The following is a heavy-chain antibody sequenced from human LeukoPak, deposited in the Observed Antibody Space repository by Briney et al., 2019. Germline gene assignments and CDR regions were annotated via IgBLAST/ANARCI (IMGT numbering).Heavy chain of an antibody. V-gene: IGHV1-24*01. CDR2: FDPEDGET. D-gene: IGHD2-2*01. CDR3: ATGAYCSSTSCYHWFDP. Sequence: ASVKVSCKVSGYTLTELSMHWVRQAPGKGLEWMGGFDPEDGETIYAQKLQGRVTMTEDTSTDTAYMELSSLRSEDTAVYYCATGAYCSSTSCYHWFDPWGQGTLVTVSS. J-gene: IGHJ5*02. CDR1: GYTLTELS.